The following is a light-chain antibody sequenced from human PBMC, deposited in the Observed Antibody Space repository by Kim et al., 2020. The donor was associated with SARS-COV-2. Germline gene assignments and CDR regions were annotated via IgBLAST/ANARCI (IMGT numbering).Light chain of an antibody. CDR3: QKFNSAPWT. CDR1: QDIGNY. Sequence: DIQMTQSPSSLSASAGDRVTITCRACQDIGNYLAWFQLKPVKAPKLLIYAASALQPGVPSRFSGSGSGTDFTLTVTSLQPEDVATYYCQKFNSAPWTFGRGTKVDIK. CDR2: AAS. J-gene: IGKJ1*01. V-gene: IGKV1-27*01.